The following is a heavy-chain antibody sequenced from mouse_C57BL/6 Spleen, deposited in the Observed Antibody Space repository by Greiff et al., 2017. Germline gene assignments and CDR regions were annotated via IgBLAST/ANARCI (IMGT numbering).Heavy chain of an antibody. CDR2: INPNNGGT. D-gene: IGHD2-12*01. V-gene: IGHV1-22*01. CDR3: ALYDGGGGWFAY. CDR1: GYTFTDYN. Sequence: VQLQQSGPELVKPGASVKMSCKASGYTFTDYNMHWVKQSHGKSLEWIGYINPNNGGTSYNQKFKGKATLTVNKSSSTAYMELRSLTSEDSAVYYCALYDGGGGWFAYWGQGTLVTVSA. J-gene: IGHJ3*01.